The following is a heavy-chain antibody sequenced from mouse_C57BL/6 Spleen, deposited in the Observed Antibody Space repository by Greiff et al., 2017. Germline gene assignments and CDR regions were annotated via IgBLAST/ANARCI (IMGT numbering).Heavy chain of an antibody. V-gene: IGHV5-4*01. CDR2: ISDGGSYT. D-gene: IGHD1-1*02. J-gene: IGHJ4*01. CDR1: GFTFSSYA. CDR3: AIWSIQRHYAMDY. Sequence: EVQLVESGGGLVKPGGSLKLSCAASGFTFSSYAMSWVRQTPEKRLEWVAPISDGGSYTYYPDNVKGRFTISRDNAKNNLYLQMSHLKSEDTAMYYCAIWSIQRHYAMDYWGQGTSVTVSS.